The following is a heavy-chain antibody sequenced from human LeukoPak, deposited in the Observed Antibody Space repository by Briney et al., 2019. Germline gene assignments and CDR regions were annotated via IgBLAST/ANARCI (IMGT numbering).Heavy chain of an antibody. CDR2: LSYDGNKK. J-gene: IGHJ4*02. D-gene: IGHD6-19*01. V-gene: IGHV3-30*03. CDR1: GFSFSSFG. Sequence: GGSLRLSCAASGFSFSSFGMHWLREAPGKGLVGVAVLSYDGNKKYYGDSVKGRFTISRDNSMNTLYLKMNSLRADDTAVYYCSRDPRGIALAGTYDYWGQGILVTVSS. CDR3: SRDPRGIALAGTYDY.